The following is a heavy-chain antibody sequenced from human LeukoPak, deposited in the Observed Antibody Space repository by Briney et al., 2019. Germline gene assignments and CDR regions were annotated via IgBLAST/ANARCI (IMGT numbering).Heavy chain of an antibody. CDR3: ARDDGVPYYYGMDV. CDR1: GYTFTSYG. V-gene: IGHV1-18*01. CDR2: ISAYNGNT. Sequence: ASVKVSCKASGYTFTSYGISWVRQAPGQGLEWMGWISAYNGNTNYAQKLQGRVTMTTDTSTSTAYMELRSLRSDDTAVNYCARDDGVPYYYGMDVWGQGTTVTVSS. D-gene: IGHD4-17*01. J-gene: IGHJ6*02.